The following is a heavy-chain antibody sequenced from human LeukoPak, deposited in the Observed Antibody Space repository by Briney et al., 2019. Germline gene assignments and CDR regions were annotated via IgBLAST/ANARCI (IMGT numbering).Heavy chain of an antibody. D-gene: IGHD4-23*01. J-gene: IGHJ6*03. V-gene: IGHV1-46*01. CDR3: ARNSDRRGYYYYYYMDV. CDR2: INPSGGST. CDR1: GYTFTSYY. Sequence: GASVKVSCKASGYTFTSYYMHWVRQAPGQGLEWVGIINPSGGSTSYAQKFQGRVTMTRDTSTSTVYMELSSLRSEDTAVYYCARNSDRRGYYYYYYMDVWGKGTTVTISS.